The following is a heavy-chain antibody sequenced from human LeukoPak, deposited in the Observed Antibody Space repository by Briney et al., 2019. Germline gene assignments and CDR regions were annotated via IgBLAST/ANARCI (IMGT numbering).Heavy chain of an antibody. J-gene: IGHJ4*02. D-gene: IGHD3-9*01. V-gene: IGHV3-30*18. CDR2: ISYDGNNN. CDR3: AKDQRGDILTGSPFDY. Sequence: PGGSLRPSCAASGFTFSRYGMHWVRQAPGRGLEWVALISYDGNNNYYADSVKGRFTISRDNSKNTLYLQMNSLTAEDTAVYFCAKDQRGDILTGSPFDYWGQGTLVTVSS. CDR1: GFTFSRYG.